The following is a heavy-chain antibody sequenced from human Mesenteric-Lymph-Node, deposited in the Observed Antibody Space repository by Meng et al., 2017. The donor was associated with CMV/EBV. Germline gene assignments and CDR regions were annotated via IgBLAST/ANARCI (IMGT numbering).Heavy chain of an antibody. D-gene: IGHD3-10*01. CDR2: ITVYNGNT. V-gene: IGHV1-18*01. CDR3: ARVGGDSGDY. CDR1: GYTFTSYG. J-gene: IGHJ4*02. Sequence: ASVKVSCKTSGYTFTSYGISWVRQAPGQGLEWMGWITVYNGNTNYEQKLQGRVTMTTDTSTNTAYMELRSLTLDDTAVYYCARVGGDSGDYWGQGTLVTVSS.